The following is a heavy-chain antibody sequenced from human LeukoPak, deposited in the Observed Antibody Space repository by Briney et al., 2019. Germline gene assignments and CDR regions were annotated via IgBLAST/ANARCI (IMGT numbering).Heavy chain of an antibody. J-gene: IGHJ6*02. CDR2: IYPGDSDT. CDR1: GYSFTNYW. V-gene: IGHV5-51*01. CDR3: ARRPMYYYGSGSPNLYYYYYGMDV. Sequence: GESLKISCKGSGYSFTNYWIGWVRRMPGKGLEWMGIIYPGDSDTRYSPSFQGQVTISADKSISTAYLQWSSLKASDTAMYYCARRPMYYYGSGSPNLYYYYYGMDVWGQGTTVTVSS. D-gene: IGHD3-10*01.